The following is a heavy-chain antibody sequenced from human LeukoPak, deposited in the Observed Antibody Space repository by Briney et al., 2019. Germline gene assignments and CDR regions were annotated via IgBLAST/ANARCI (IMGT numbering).Heavy chain of an antibody. V-gene: IGHV4-39*01. CDR3: ARHRLEGDTFDI. CDR2: KYYSGDT. CDR1: GGSINSRDHY. D-gene: IGHD3-3*01. Sequence: SETLSLTCTVSGGSINSRDHYWAWIRQPPGKGLEWIGSKYYSGDTYYSPSLKSRVTISVDTSRNKFALKLNSVTAADTAVYFCARHRLEGDTFDIWGQGTKVTVSS. J-gene: IGHJ3*02.